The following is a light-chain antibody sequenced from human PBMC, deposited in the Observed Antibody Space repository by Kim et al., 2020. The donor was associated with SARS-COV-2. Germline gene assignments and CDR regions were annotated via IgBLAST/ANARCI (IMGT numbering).Light chain of an antibody. Sequence: QSITISCTGPSSDVCGYNYVSWYQQHPGKAPKLMIYDVTKRPSGVSNRFSGSKSGNTASLTISGLQAEDEADYYCSSYTSSTTYVFGTGTKVTVL. CDR3: SSYTSSTTYV. V-gene: IGLV2-14*04. J-gene: IGLJ1*01. CDR2: DVT. CDR1: SSDVCGYNY.